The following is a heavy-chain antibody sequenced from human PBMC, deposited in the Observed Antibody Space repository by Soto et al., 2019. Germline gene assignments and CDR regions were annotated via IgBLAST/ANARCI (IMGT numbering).Heavy chain of an antibody. J-gene: IGHJ4*02. CDR2: IYYSGST. D-gene: IGHD4-17*01. CDR1: GGSVSSGSYY. Sequence: SETLSLTCTVSGGSVSSGSYYWSWIRQPPGKGLEWIGYIYYSGSTNYNPSLKSRVTISVDTSKNQFSLKLSSVTAADMAVYYCARDYGDYFDYWGQGTLVTVSS. CDR3: ARDYGDYFDY. V-gene: IGHV4-61*01.